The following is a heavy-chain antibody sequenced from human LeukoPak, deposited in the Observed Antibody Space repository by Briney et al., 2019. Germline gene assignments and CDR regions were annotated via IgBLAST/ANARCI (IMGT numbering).Heavy chain of an antibody. J-gene: IGHJ4*02. Sequence: GGSLRLSCAASGFTFNNYWMSWVRQAPGKGLEWVANIKQDGSEKYYVDSVKSRFTVSRDNAKNSLFLQMNSLRAEDTAVYYCARDNSDYDSSFYDYWGQGTLVTVSS. CDR1: GFTFNNYW. V-gene: IGHV3-7*01. CDR2: IKQDGSEK. CDR3: ARDNSDYDSSFYDY. D-gene: IGHD3-22*01.